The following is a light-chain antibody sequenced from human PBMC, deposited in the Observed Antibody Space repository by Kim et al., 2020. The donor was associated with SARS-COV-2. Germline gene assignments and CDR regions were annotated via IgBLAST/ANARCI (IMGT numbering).Light chain of an antibody. CDR2: WAS. CDR1: HDILFSVNHKHY. CDR3: QQFYTTPYT. V-gene: IGKV4-1*01. Sequence: RATINCKSSHDILFSVNHKHYLRWFQQKPGQPPKLLIYWASTRESGVSDRFSGSGSGTDFTLTISNLKAEDVAVYYCQQFYTTPYTFGQGTKLEI. J-gene: IGKJ2*01.